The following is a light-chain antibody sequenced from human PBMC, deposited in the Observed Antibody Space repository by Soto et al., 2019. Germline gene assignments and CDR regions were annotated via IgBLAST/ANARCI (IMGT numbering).Light chain of an antibody. J-gene: IGKJ4*01. CDR2: LGS. Sequence: DILITQSPLSLPVIPGEPASISCRSSQSLLHSNEHNYLDWNLQKPGQSXQVLIYLGSNRASGVPERFTGSGPGTDFTLKISGLEAEDVGVYYCMQYLQTFGGGTKVDIK. V-gene: IGKV2-28*01. CDR1: QSLLHSNEHNY. CDR3: MQYLQT.